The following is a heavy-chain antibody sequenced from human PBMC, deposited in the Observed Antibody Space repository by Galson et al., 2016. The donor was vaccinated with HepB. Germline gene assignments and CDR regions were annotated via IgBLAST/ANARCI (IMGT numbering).Heavy chain of an antibody. V-gene: IGHV3-48*02. D-gene: IGHD3-9*01. CDR3: VRDIDWAFDP. Sequence: SLRLSCAGSGFTLSRNSMNWVRPAPGTGLQWVAKISASGFTYHADSVWGRFTISRDDAKNALDLEMNRLRDEDTAVYFCVRDIDWAFDPWGQGALVTVSS. CDR2: ISASGFT. J-gene: IGHJ5*02. CDR1: GFTLSRNS.